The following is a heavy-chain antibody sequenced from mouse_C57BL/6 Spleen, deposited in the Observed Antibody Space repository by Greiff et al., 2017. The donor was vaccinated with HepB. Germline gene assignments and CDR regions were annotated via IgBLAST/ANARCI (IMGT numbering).Heavy chain of an antibody. D-gene: IGHD5-1*01. Sequence: VQLQQSGAELVKPGASVKLSCKASGYTFTSYWMHWVKQRPGRGLEWIGRIDPNSGGTKYNEKFKSKATLTVDKPSSTAYMQLSSLTSEDSAVYYCASCTFSYWYFDVWGTGTTVTVSS. V-gene: IGHV1-72*01. CDR1: GYTFTSYW. CDR3: ASCTFSYWYFDV. J-gene: IGHJ1*03. CDR2: IDPNSGGT.